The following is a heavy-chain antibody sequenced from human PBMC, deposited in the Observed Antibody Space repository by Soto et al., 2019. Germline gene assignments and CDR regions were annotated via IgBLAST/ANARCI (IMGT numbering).Heavy chain of an antibody. J-gene: IGHJ6*02. CDR2: IYYSGST. V-gene: IGHV4-59*12. CDR1: GGSISSYY. CDR3: ARDRYYYDSSGDYYGMDV. D-gene: IGHD3-22*01. Sequence: SETLSLTCTVSGGSISSYYWSWIRQPPGKGLEWIGYIYYSGSTYYNPSLKSRVTISVDTSKNQFSLKLSSVTAADTAVYYCARDRYYYDSSGDYYGMDVWGQGTTVTVSS.